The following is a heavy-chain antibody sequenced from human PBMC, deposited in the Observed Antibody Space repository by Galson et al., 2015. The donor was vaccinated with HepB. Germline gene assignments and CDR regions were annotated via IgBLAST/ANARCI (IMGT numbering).Heavy chain of an antibody. Sequence: LSLTCTVSGGSISSSSYYWGWIRQPPGKGLEWIGSIYYSGSTYYNPSLKSRVTISVDTSKNQFSLKLSSVTAADTAVYYCARLPRRLDWVIGDYYGMDVWGQGTTVTVSS. CDR3: ARLPRRLDWVIGDYYGMDV. CDR2: IYYSGST. J-gene: IGHJ6*02. D-gene: IGHD3-9*01. CDR1: GGSISSSSYY. V-gene: IGHV4-39*01.